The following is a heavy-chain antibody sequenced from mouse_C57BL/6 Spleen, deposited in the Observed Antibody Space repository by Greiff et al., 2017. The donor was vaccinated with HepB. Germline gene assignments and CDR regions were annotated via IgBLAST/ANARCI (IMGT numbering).Heavy chain of an antibody. V-gene: IGHV1-64*01. Sequence: VKLQQPGAELVKPGASVKLSCKASGYTFTSYWMHWVKQRPGQGLEWIGMIHPNSGSTNYNEKFKSKATLTVDKSSSTAYMQLSSLTSEDSAVYYCARKDWDGAFDYWGQGTTLTVSS. D-gene: IGHD4-1*01. CDR1: GYTFTSYW. CDR3: ARKDWDGAFDY. CDR2: IHPNSGST. J-gene: IGHJ2*01.